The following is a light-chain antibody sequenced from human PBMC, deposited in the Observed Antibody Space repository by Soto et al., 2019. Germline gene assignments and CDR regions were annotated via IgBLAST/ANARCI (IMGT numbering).Light chain of an antibody. J-gene: IGKJ2*01. CDR1: QSCRNS. CDR3: HQYSGPPYT. Sequence: DLQMTQSPSTLSASVGDRVTITCRASQSCRNSLAWYQQKAGKAPTLLIYDASTLQSGVPSRFSGSGSGTEFSLTISSLQPEDFAVYYCHQYSGPPYTVGQGTKLEIK. CDR2: DAS. V-gene: IGKV1-5*01.